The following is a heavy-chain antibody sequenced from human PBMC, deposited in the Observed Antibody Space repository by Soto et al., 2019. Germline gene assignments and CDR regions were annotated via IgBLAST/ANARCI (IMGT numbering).Heavy chain of an antibody. CDR3: ASYDSSGYGYYYYGMDV. J-gene: IGHJ6*02. Sequence: ASVKVSCKASGYTFTSYAMHWVRQAPGQRLEWMGWINAGNGNTKYSRKFQGRVTITRDTSASTAYMELSSLRSEDTAVYYCASYDSSGYGYYYYGMDVWGQGTTVTVSS. CDR1: GYTFTSYA. D-gene: IGHD3-22*01. CDR2: INAGNGNT. V-gene: IGHV1-3*01.